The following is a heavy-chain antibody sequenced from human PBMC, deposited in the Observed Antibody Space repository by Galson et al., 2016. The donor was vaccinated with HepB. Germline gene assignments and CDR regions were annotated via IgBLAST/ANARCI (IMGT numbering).Heavy chain of an antibody. CDR1: GTSVNVSYY. J-gene: IGHJ5*02. D-gene: IGHD1-26*01. V-gene: IGHV4-61*01. CDR3: GRDSLMQYTGSYHVDH. Sequence: SETLSLTCTVSGTSVNVSYYWSWIRQPPGKGLEWIGYIYYSGSTKYNPSLKSRVTISIDTSKNQFSLRVNSVTAADTAVYYCGRDSLMQYTGSYHVDHWGQGTLVTVSS. CDR2: IYYSGST.